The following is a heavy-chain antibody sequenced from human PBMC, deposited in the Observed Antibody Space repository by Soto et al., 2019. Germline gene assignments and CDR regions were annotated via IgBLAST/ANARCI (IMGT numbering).Heavy chain of an antibody. CDR3: AKDHCSSTSCYFFDY. D-gene: IGHD2-2*01. J-gene: IGHJ4*02. CDR2: ISYDGSNK. CDR1: GFTFSSYG. Sequence: GGSLRLSCAASGFTFSSYGMHWVRQAPGKGLEWVAVISYDGSNKYYADSVKGRFTISRDNSKNTLYLQMNSLRAEDTAVYYCAKDHCSSTSCYFFDYWGQGTLVTVSS. V-gene: IGHV3-30*18.